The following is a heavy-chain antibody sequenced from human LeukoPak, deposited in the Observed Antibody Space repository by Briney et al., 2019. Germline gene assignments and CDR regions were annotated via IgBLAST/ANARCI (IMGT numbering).Heavy chain of an antibody. D-gene: IGHD3-22*01. CDR3: ARASIYYDSSGYDY. J-gene: IGHJ4*02. CDR1: GGSISSSSYS. V-gene: IGHV4-61*05. CDR2: IYISGST. Sequence: SETLSLTCTVSGGSISSSSYSWGWIRQPPGKGLEWIGRIYISGSTNYNPSLKSRVTISVDTSKNQFSLKLSSVTAADTAVYYCARASIYYDSSGYDYWGQGTLVTVSS.